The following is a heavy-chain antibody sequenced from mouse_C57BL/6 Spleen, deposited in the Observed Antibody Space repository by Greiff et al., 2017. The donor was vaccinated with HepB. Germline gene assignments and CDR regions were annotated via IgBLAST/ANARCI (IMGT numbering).Heavy chain of an antibody. CDR1: GYSITSGYY. J-gene: IGHJ3*01. D-gene: IGHD1-1*01. V-gene: IGHV3-6*01. Sequence: EVQRVESGPGLVKPSQSLSLTCSVTGYSITSGYYWNWIRQFPGNKLEWMGYISYDGSNNYNPSLKNRISITRDTSKNQFFLKLNSVTTEDTATYYCASDYGSSYWFAYWGQGTLVTVSA. CDR3: ASDYGSSYWFAY. CDR2: ISYDGSN.